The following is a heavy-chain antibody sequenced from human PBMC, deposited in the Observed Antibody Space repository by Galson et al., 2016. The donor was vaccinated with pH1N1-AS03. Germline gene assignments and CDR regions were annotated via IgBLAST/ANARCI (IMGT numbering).Heavy chain of an antibody. CDR3: AREIHFSGPLDY. D-gene: IGHD6-19*01. V-gene: IGHV3-7*03. J-gene: IGHJ4*02. CDR2: IRPDGVLK. CDR1: GLTFSKYW. Sequence: SLRLSCAASGLTFSKYWMSWVRQTPGKGLEWVAAIRPDGVLKIYMDSLEGRFTISRDNARNSVYLQMHSLRAEDTAIYYCAREIHFSGPLDYWGQGTLVTVSS.